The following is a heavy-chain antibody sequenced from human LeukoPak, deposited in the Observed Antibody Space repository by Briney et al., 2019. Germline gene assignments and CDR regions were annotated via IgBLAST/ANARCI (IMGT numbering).Heavy chain of an antibody. CDR2: MNPNNGNT. V-gene: IGHV1-8*01. J-gene: IGHJ4*02. Sequence: ASVKVSCKASGYTFTPFDIHWVRQATGQGLEWMGWMNPNNGNTGYAQTFQGRVTMTRSTSITTAYMELTSLRSEDTAVYYCARVNSYGLFDNWGQGTLVTVSS. CDR3: ARVNSYGLFDN. CDR1: GYTFTPFD. D-gene: IGHD5-18*01.